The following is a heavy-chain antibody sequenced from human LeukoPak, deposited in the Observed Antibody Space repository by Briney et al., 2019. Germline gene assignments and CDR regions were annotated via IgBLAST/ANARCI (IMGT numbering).Heavy chain of an antibody. D-gene: IGHD2-8*02. Sequence: SETLSLTCTVSGGSISSYYWSWIRQPPGKGLEWIGYIYYTGNTNYNPSLKSRVTMSVDTSKNQFSLKLSSVTAADTAVYYCARDLALGVFDYWGQGTLVTVSS. CDR3: ARDLALGVFDY. J-gene: IGHJ4*02. CDR2: IYYTGNT. CDR1: GGSISSYY. V-gene: IGHV4-59*12.